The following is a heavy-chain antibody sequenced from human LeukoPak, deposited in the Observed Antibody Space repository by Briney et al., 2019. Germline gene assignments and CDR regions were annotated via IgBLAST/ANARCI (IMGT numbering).Heavy chain of an antibody. CDR3: ASSGPKDYYGSGSYYDYWFDP. D-gene: IGHD3-10*01. CDR2: ISGSGGST. V-gene: IGHV3-23*01. J-gene: IGHJ5*02. Sequence: PGGSLRLSCAASGFTFSSYAMSWVRQAPGEGLEWVSAISGSGGSTYYADSVKGRFTISSDNSKDTLYLQMNSLRAEDTAVYYCASSGPKDYYGSGSYYDYWFDPWGQGTLVTVSS. CDR1: GFTFSSYA.